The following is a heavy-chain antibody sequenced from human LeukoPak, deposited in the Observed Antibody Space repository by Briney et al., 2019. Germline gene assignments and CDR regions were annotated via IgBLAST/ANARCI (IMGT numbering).Heavy chain of an antibody. CDR3: ARDIPTQWPRTSGYFDY. CDR1: GGSFSGYY. V-gene: IGHV4-34*01. D-gene: IGHD5-12*01. Sequence: PSETLSLTCAVYGGSFSGYYWSWIRQPPGKGLEWIGEINHSGSTNYNPSLKSRVTISVDTSKNQFSLKLSSVTAADTAVYYCARDIPTQWPRTSGYFDYWGKVTLVTVSS. CDR2: INHSGST. J-gene: IGHJ4*02.